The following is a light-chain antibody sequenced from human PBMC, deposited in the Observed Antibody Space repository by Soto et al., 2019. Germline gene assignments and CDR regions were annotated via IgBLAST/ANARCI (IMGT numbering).Light chain of an antibody. V-gene: IGLV2-14*01. CDR3: SSYTSSSTRV. CDR1: SSDVGDYNY. Sequence: QSALTQPASVSGSLGQSITISCTGTSSDVGDYNYVSWYQQHPGKAPKLMIYDVSNRPSGVSNRFSGSKSANTASLTISGLQAEDEADSYCSSYTSSSTRVFGTGTKLTVL. J-gene: IGLJ1*01. CDR2: DVS.